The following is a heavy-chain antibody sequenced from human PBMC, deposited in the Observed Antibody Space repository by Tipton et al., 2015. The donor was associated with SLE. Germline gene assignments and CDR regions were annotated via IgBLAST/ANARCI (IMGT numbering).Heavy chain of an antibody. J-gene: IGHJ4*02. CDR3: ARHRSYYYDSSGYYYGFDY. D-gene: IGHD3-22*01. Sequence: TLSLTCTVSGGSISSHYWSWIRQPPGKGLEWIGYIYYSGSTNYNPSLKSRVTISVDTSKNQFSLKLSSVTAADTAVYYCARHRSYYYDSSGYYYGFDYWGQGTLVTVSS. CDR1: GGSISSHY. V-gene: IGHV4-59*08. CDR2: IYYSGST.